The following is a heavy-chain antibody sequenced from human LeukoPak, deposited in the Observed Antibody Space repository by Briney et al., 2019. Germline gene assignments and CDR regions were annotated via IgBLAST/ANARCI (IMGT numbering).Heavy chain of an antibody. CDR3: AHRLGIAVPGAFYYYYMDV. CDR2: IYLDDDK. J-gene: IGHJ6*03. CDR1: GFSLSTSGVG. D-gene: IGHD6-19*01. Sequence: SGPTLVKPTQTLTLTCTFSGFSLSTSGVGVGWIRQPPGKALEGLALIYLDDDKRYSPSQKSRLTITKDTSKNQVVLTMTNMDPVDTATYYCAHRLGIAVPGAFYYYYMDVWGKGTTVTVSS. V-gene: IGHV2-5*02.